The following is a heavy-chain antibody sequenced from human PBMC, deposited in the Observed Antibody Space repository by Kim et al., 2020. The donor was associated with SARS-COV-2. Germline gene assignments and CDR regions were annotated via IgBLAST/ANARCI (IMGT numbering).Heavy chain of an antibody. CDR2: IYYSGST. V-gene: IGHV4-31*03. CDR3: ARAMGIAIFGVVIVNWFAP. Sequence: SETLSLTCTVSGGSISSGGYYWSWIRQPPGKGLEWIGCIYYSGSTYYNPSLKSRVTISVDTSKNQFSLKLSSVTAADTAVYYCARAMGIAIFGVVIVNWFAPSGQGTLVTASS. J-gene: IGHJ5*02. CDR1: GGSISSGGYY. D-gene: IGHD3-3*01.